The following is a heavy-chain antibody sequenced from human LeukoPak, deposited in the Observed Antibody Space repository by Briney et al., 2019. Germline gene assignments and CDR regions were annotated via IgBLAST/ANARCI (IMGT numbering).Heavy chain of an antibody. CDR3: ATTIRDSPWDY. V-gene: IGHV3-7*01. J-gene: IGHJ4*02. D-gene: IGHD5-12*01. CDR1: GFTFSTDW. CDR2: IKQDGSIK. Sequence: GGSLRLSCAASGFTFSTDWMSWVRQAPGKGLEWVANIKQDGSIKYYVDSVKGRFTISRDNAKNSLYLQLNSLRAGDTAVYYCATTIRDSPWDYWGQGTLVTVSS.